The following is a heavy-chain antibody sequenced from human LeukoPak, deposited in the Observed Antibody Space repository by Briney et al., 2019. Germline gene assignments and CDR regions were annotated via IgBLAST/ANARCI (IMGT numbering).Heavy chain of an antibody. CDR3: ARDSERLIRGYYFDN. D-gene: IGHD3-9*01. CDR1: GYTFTTYY. V-gene: IGHV1-46*01. J-gene: IGHJ4*02. CDR2: LNPATGDT. Sequence: ASVKVSCKASGYTFTTYYIHWVRQAPGQGLEWMGILNPATGDTDYTQKFQGRVTITRDRSTSTVYMELSGLRSEDTAVYYCARDSERLIRGYYFDNWGQGTLVTVSS.